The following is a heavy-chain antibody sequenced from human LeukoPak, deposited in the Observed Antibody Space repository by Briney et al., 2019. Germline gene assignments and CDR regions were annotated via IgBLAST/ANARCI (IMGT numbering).Heavy chain of an antibody. CDR3: VSTATFDY. CDR1: GFTFSNYW. Sequence: GGSLRLSCAASGFTFSNYWMSWVRQAPGKGLEWVANIKQDGSEKNYVDSVKGRFTISRDNGKNSLYLQMNSLRAGDTALYYCVSTATFDYWGQGALVTVPS. D-gene: IGHD2-21*02. CDR2: IKQDGSEK. V-gene: IGHV3-7*01. J-gene: IGHJ4*02.